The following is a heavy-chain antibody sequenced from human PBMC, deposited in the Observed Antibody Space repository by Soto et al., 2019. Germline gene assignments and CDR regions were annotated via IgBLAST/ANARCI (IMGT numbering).Heavy chain of an antibody. CDR1: GGSFISYT. CDR2: IIPIQGRA. J-gene: IGHJ6*03. CDR3: AKSLLFVDHAYMDV. D-gene: IGHD2-21*01. V-gene: IGHV1-69*02. Sequence: QVQLVQSGAEVKKPGSSVKVSCEASGGSFISYTFTWVRQSPGQGREWMGRIIPIQGRANYALKLQDRVTITADRSTKTVYMALRSLRPEDTAVYYCAKSLLFVDHAYMDVWGKGTTVTVSS.